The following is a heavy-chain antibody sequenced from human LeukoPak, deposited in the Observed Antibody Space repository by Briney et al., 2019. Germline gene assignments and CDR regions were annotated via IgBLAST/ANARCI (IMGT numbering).Heavy chain of an antibody. CDR3: ARVLKAYYYYYYMDV. CDR1: GGSISSSSYY. V-gene: IGHV4-39*01. CDR2: IYYSGST. J-gene: IGHJ6*03. Sequence: SETLSLTCTVSGGSISSSSYYWGWIRQPPGQGLEWIGSIYYSGSTYYNPSLKSRVTISVDTSKNQFSLKLSSVTAADTAVYYCARVLKAYYYYYYMDVWGKGTTVTVSS.